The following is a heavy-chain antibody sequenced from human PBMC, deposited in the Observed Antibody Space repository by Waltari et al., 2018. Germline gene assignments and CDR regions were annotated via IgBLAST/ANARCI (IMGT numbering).Heavy chain of an antibody. D-gene: IGHD3-9*01. Sequence: QITLKESGPSVVRPTQTLTLTCTFSGFSLATNGGGVGWFRQPPGKAPEWVSFIYWDGAERHRPSLKNRLTITKDTSKNQVVLIMTNVDSADTGTYYCVRRIEYDMLTNSVIGPLIDQWGQGTLVTVSS. J-gene: IGHJ4*02. V-gene: IGHV2-5*02. CDR1: GFSLATNGGG. CDR3: VRRIEYDMLTNSVIGPLIDQ. CDR2: IYWDGAE.